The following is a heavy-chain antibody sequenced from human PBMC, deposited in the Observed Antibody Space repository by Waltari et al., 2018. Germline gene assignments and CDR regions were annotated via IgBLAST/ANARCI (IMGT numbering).Heavy chain of an antibody. CDR2: INTNTGNP. J-gene: IGHJ4*02. Sequence: QVQLVQSGSELKKPGASVKVSCKASGYTFTSYAMNWVRQAPGHGLEWMGWINTNTGNPTYAQGFTGRFVFSLDTSVSTAYLQISSLKAEDTAMYYCARHKRGASYYYDSSGSPIDYWGQGTLVTVSS. V-gene: IGHV7-4-1*02. CDR3: ARHKRGASYYYDSSGSPIDY. D-gene: IGHD3-22*01. CDR1: GYTFTSYA.